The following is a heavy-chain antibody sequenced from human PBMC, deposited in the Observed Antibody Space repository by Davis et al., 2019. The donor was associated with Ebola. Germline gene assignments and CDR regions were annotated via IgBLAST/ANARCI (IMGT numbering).Heavy chain of an antibody. D-gene: IGHD2-21*02. J-gene: IGHJ6*03. CDR3: ARWEHRGDWYYMDV. CDR2: INHSGST. CDR1: GGSFSGYY. V-gene: IGHV4-34*01. Sequence: PSETLSLTCAVYGGSFSGYYWSWIRQPPGKGLEWIGEINHSGSTNYNPSLKSRVTISVDTSKNQFSLKLSSVTAADTAVYYCARWEHRGDWYYMDVWGKGTTVTVSS.